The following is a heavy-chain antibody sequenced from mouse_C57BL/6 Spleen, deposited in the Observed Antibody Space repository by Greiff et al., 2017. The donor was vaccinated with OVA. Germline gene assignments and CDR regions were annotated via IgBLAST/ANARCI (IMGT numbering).Heavy chain of an antibody. D-gene: IGHD2-1*01. V-gene: IGHV1-64*01. CDR1: GYTFTSYW. J-gene: IGHJ4*01. CDR2: IHPNSGST. Sequence: QVQLQQPGAELVKPGASVKLSCKASGYTFTSYWMHWVKQRPGQGLEWIGMIHPNSGSTNYNEKFKSKATLTVDKSSSTAYMQLSSLTSEDSAVYYCARYYYVTRSGGAMDYWGQGTSVTVSS. CDR3: ARYYYVTRSGGAMDY.